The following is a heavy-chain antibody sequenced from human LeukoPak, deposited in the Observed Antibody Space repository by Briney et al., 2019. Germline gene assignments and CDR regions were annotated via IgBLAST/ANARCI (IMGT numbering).Heavy chain of an antibody. CDR3: ATRLNGSSNFVP. CDR1: GGFISCHRYF. Sequence: PSETLSLMCSVCGGFISCHRYFSGWIRQPPGKGLEWIGSIDYRGYTYYNPSLRSRVTISVDTSENQFSLNVNSVTATNTAYYCATRLNGSSNFVPWGQGTQVTVSS. J-gene: IGHJ5*02. CDR2: IDYRGYT. D-gene: IGHD2-2*01. V-gene: IGHV4-39*01.